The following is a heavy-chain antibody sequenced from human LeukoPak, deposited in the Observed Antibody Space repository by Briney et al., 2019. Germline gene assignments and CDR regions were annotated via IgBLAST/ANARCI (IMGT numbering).Heavy chain of an antibody. CDR2: ISYDGSKK. J-gene: IGHJ4*02. D-gene: IGHD6-13*01. CDR3: VRLTAAGRRTDFDY. V-gene: IGHV3-30*04. Sequence: PGGSLRLSCAASGFNFSTYAMNWVRQAPGKGLEWVTIISYDGSKKYYVDSVKGRFTISRDNSKNTLYLQMNSLRTEDTAVYYCVRLTAAGRRTDFDYWGQGTLVTVSS. CDR1: GFNFSTYA.